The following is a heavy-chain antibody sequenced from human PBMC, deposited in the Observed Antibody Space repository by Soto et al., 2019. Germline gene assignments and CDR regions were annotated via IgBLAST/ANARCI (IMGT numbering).Heavy chain of an antibody. CDR3: ARGTIVVVPAAIWRGYYYYYMAV. Sequence: PSETLSLTCTVSGGSISSYYWSWIRQPPGKGLEWIGYIYYSGSTNYNPSLKSRVTISVDTSKNQFSLKLSSVTAADTAVYYCARGTIVVVPAAIWRGYYYYYMAVWGKGTTVTVSS. CDR1: GGSISSYY. D-gene: IGHD2-2*01. CDR2: IYYSGST. V-gene: IGHV4-59*12. J-gene: IGHJ6*03.